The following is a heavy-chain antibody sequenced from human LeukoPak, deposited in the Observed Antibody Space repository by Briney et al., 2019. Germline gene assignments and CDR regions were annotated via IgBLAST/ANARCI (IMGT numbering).Heavy chain of an antibody. V-gene: IGHV4-61*01. CDR1: GGSVSSGSYY. Sequence: NPSETLSLTCTVSGGSVSSGSYYWSWIRQPPGKGLEWIGYIYYSGSTNYNPSLKSRVTISVDTSKNQFSLKLSSVTAADTAVYYCARGYCSSTSCYPPRGWSQGTLVTVSS. CDR3: ARGYCSSTSCYPPRG. J-gene: IGHJ4*02. D-gene: IGHD2-2*01. CDR2: IYYSGST.